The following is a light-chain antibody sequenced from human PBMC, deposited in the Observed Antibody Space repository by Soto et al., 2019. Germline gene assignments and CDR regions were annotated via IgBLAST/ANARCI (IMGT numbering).Light chain of an antibody. V-gene: IGKV3-20*01. J-gene: IGKJ1*01. CDR2: GAS. CDR1: QSVGSSC. CDR3: QHYGSSLWG. Sequence: ILLTQSPGTLSLSPVERATLSWRASQSVGSSCLAWYQHKPGQAPRLIIYGASSRASGIPDRFSGSGSGADFTLTISRLEPEDFAVYYCQHYGSSLWGFGPGTKVDIK.